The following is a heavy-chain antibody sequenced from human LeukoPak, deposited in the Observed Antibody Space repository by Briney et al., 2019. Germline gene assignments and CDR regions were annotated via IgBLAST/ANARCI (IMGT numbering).Heavy chain of an antibody. Sequence: SQTLSLTCTVSGGSISSYYWSWIRQPPGKGLEWIGYIYYSGSTNYNPSLKSRVTISVDTSKNQFSLKLSSVTAADTAVYYCARHHSSSGYSYGLGAFDIWGQGTMVTVSS. CDR3: ARHHSSSGYSYGLGAFDI. CDR1: GGSISSYY. J-gene: IGHJ3*02. D-gene: IGHD5-18*01. V-gene: IGHV4-59*08. CDR2: IYYSGST.